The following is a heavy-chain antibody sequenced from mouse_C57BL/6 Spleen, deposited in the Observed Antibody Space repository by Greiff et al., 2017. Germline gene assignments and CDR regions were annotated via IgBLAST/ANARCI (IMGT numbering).Heavy chain of an antibody. D-gene: IGHD2-1*01. CDR2: INPNNGGT. J-gene: IGHJ1*03. CDR3: ARSGGVTLYWYFDV. CDR1: GYTFTDYN. V-gene: IGHV1-18*01. Sequence: VQLKQSGPELVKPGASVKIPCKASGYTFTDYNMDWVKQSHGKSLEWIGDINPNNGGTIYNQKFKGKATLTVDKSSSTAYMELRSLTSEDTAVYYCARSGGVTLYWYFDVWGTGTTVTVSS.